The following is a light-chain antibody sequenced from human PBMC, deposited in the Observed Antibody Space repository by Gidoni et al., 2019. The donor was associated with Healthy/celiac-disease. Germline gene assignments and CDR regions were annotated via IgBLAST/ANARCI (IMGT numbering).Light chain of an antibody. V-gene: IGKV3-20*01. CDR2: GAS. CDR3: QQYGSSPRT. Sequence: EIVFTQSPCTLSLSPGEIANLSCSAIQSVISSYFAWYQQKPGQAPRLLIYGASSRSTGIPDRFSGSGYGTDFTLTISRLEPEDFEVYYCQQYGSSPRTFGQGTKVEIK. CDR1: QSVISSY. J-gene: IGKJ1*01.